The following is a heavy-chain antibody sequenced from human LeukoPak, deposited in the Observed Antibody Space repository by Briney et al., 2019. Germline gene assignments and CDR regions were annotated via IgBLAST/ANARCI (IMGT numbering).Heavy chain of an antibody. Sequence: GGSLRLCCAASGFTFSSYEMNWVRQATGKGLEWVSYISSSGSTIYYADSVKGRFTISRDNAKNSLYLQMNSLRAEDTAVYYCARVHAMAYYYGMDVWGQGTTVTVSS. CDR3: ARVHAMAYYYGMDV. CDR1: GFTFSSYE. CDR2: ISSSGSTI. J-gene: IGHJ6*02. V-gene: IGHV3-48*03. D-gene: IGHD5-24*01.